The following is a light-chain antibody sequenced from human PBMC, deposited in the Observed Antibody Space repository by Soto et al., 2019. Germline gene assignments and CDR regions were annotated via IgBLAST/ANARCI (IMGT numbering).Light chain of an antibody. CDR3: AAWDDSLNGPV. V-gene: IGLV1-44*01. CDR1: SSNIGSNT. Sequence: QPVLTQPPSASGTPGQRVTISCSGRSSNIGSNTVNWYQQLPGTAPKLLIYSNNKRPSGVPDRFSGSKSGTSASVAISGLQSEDEADYYCAAWDDSLNGPVFGGGTKVTVL. J-gene: IGLJ2*01. CDR2: SNN.